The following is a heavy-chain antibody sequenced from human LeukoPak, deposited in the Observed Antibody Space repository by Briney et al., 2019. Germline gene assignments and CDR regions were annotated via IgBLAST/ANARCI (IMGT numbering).Heavy chain of an antibody. CDR2: MNPNSGNT. CDR3: ARDKIMITFGGPPSFDAFDI. J-gene: IGHJ3*02. CDR1: GYTFTSYD. V-gene: IGHV1-8*01. Sequence: ASVKVSCKASGYTFTSYDINWVRQATGQGLEWMGWMNPNSGNTGYAQKFQGRVTMTRNTSISTAYMELSSLRSEDTAVYYCARDKIMITFGGPPSFDAFDIWGQGTMVTVSS. D-gene: IGHD3-16*01.